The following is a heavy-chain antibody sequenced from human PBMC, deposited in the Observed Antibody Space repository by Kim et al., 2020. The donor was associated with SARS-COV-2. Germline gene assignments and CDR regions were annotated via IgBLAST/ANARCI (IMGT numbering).Heavy chain of an antibody. D-gene: IGHD5-18*01. CDR1: GGSISSGGYY. V-gene: IGHV4-31*03. J-gene: IGHJ4*02. CDR2: IYYSGST. CDR3: ARDREYSYGWASFDY. Sequence: SETLSLTCTVSGGSISSGGYYWSWIRQHPGKGLEWIGYIYYSGSTYYNPSLKSRVTISVDTSKNQFSLKLSSVTAADTAVYYCARDREYSYGWASFDYWGQGTLVTVSS.